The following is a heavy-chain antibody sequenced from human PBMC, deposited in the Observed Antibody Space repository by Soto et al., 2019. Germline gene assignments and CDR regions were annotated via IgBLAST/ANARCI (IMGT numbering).Heavy chain of an antibody. CDR1: GGSISSGGYY. CDR3: ARANDFWSGYYTGYYYYYGMDV. V-gene: IGHV4-31*03. Sequence: QVQLQESGPGLVEPSQTLSLTCTVSGGSISSGGYYWSWIRQHPGKGLEWIGYSYYSGSTYYNPSLKSRVTISVDTSKNQFSLKLSSVTAADTAVYYCARANDFWSGYYTGYYYYYGMDVWGQGTTVTVSS. J-gene: IGHJ6*02. CDR2: SYYSGST. D-gene: IGHD3-3*01.